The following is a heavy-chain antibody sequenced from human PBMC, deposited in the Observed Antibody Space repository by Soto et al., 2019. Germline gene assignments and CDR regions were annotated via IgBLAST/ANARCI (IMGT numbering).Heavy chain of an antibody. CDR2: IHYNGNT. J-gene: IGHJ4*02. CDR3: AREGNLVRWLQPLDL. V-gene: IGHV4-59*01. CDR1: GDSISAYS. D-gene: IGHD5-12*01. Sequence: SETLSLTCTVSGDSISAYSWSWVRQPPGKGLEWIGNIHYNGNTKYNPSLKSRVSMSVDTSKNQFSLRLISVTAADTAKYFCAREGNLVRWLQPLDLWGQGTLVTVSS.